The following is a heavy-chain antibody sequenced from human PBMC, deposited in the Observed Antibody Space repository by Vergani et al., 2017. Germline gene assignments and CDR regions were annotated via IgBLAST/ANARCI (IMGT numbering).Heavy chain of an antibody. J-gene: IGHJ5*02. Sequence: QVQLVQSGAEVKKPGSSVKVSCKASGYTFTSYDINWVRQATGQGLEWMGWMNPNSGNTGYAQKFQGRVTITRNTSISTAYMELSSLRSEDTAVYYCARSYSGYDYNWFDPWGQGTLVTVSS. D-gene: IGHD5-12*01. V-gene: IGHV1-8*03. CDR3: ARSYSGYDYNWFDP. CDR2: MNPNSGNT. CDR1: GYTFTSYD.